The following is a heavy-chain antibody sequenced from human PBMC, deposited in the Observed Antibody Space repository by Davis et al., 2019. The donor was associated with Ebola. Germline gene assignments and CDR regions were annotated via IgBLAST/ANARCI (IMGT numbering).Heavy chain of an antibody. J-gene: IGHJ4*02. Sequence: GGSLRLSCAASGFTVSSNYMSWVRQAPGKGLEWVSVIYSGGSTYYADSVKGRFTISRDNAKNSLYLQMNSLRDEDTAVYYCARELIYNWNYDFDYWGQGTLVTVSS. V-gene: IGHV3-66*01. CDR2: IYSGGST. CDR3: ARELIYNWNYDFDY. CDR1: GFTVSSNY. D-gene: IGHD1-7*01.